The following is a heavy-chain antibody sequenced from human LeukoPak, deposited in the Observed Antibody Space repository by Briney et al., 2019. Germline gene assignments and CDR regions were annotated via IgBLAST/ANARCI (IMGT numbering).Heavy chain of an antibody. J-gene: IGHJ4*02. CDR3: ARHGASGSYLYYFDY. CDR2: IYYSGST. V-gene: IGHV4-59*08. CDR1: GGSISSYY. Sequence: SETLSLTCTVSGGSISSYYWSWIRQIPGKGLEWIGYIYYSGSTNYNPPLKSRVTISVDTSKNQFSLKLSSVTAADTAVYFCARHGASGSYLYYFDYWGQGTLVTVSS. D-gene: IGHD1-26*01.